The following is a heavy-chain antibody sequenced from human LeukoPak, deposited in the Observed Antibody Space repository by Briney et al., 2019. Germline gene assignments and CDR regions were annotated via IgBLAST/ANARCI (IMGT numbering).Heavy chain of an antibody. J-gene: IGHJ4*02. CDR1: GYTFTGYY. CDR2: INPNSGGT. CDR3: ARERIQLWAPLDY. Sequence: ASVKVSCKASGYTFTGYYMHWVRQAPGQGLEWMGWINPNSGGTNYAQKFQGRVTMTRDTSISTAYMELSRLRSDDTAVYYCARERIQLWAPLDYWGQGTLVTVSS. V-gene: IGHV1-2*02. D-gene: IGHD5-18*01.